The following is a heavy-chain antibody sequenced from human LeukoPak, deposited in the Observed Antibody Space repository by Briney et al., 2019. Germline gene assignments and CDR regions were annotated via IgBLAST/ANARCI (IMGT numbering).Heavy chain of an antibody. CDR2: IHPSNSDT. J-gene: IGHJ3*02. CDR1: GYSFTNYW. V-gene: IGHV5-51*01. Sequence: GESLNISCKGSGYSFTNYWIGWVRQMPGKGLEWMGIIHPSNSDTRYSPSFQGQVTISADKSISTAYLQWSSLKASDTAMYYCVSRSGPAAFDIWAQGTMVTVSS. D-gene: IGHD2-15*01. CDR3: VSRSGPAAFDI.